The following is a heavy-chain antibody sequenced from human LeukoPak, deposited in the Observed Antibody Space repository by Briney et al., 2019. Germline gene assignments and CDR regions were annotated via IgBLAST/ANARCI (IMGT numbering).Heavy chain of an antibody. CDR1: GGSFSDW. CDR2: INQDGSDK. J-gene: IGHJ4*02. Sequence: ETLSLTCAVYGGSFSDWSWIRQPPGKGLECVANINQDGSDKYYVDSVKGRFTISRDNTKNSLYLQMNSLRAEDTAVYYCVGGDYWGQGTLVTVSS. CDR3: VGGDY. V-gene: IGHV3-7*01.